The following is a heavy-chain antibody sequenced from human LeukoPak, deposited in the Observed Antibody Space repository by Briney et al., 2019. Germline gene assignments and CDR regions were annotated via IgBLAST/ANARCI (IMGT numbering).Heavy chain of an antibody. CDR1: GYSLTSGYH. V-gene: IGHV4-38-2*02. D-gene: IGHD3-10*01. CDR2: IYHTGIT. CDR3: ARSMVRGVGYYYYYYMDV. Sequence: PSETLSLTCSVSGYSLTSGYHWAWIRQPPGKGPEWIGSIYHTGITYSNSSLKSRLTMSVDTSKNEFSLKLSSVTAADTAVYYCARSMVRGVGYYYYYYMDVWGKGTTVTISS. J-gene: IGHJ6*03.